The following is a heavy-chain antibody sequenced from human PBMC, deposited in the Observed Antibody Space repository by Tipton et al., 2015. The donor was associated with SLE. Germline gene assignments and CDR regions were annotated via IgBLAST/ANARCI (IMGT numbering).Heavy chain of an antibody. V-gene: IGHV4-39*07. J-gene: IGHJ5*02. CDR2: IHHSGST. Sequence: TLSLTCIVSGDSISGSTYYWGWIRQPPGKGLEWIGEIHHSGSTNSNPSLKSRVTISVDKSKNQFSLKLSSVTVADTAVYYCARAGGGDSNWFDPWGQGTLVTVSS. D-gene: IGHD2-21*01. CDR1: GDSISGSTYY. CDR3: ARAGGGDSNWFDP.